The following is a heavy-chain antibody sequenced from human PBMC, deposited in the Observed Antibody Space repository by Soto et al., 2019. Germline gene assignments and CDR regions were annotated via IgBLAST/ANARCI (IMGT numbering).Heavy chain of an antibody. D-gene: IGHD2-2*01. CDR2: IYYSGST. CDR3: ATGPIVPAANSYYYYYGMDV. J-gene: IGHJ6*02. CDR1: GGSISSSSYY. V-gene: IGHV4-39*01. Sequence: QLQLQESGPGLVKPSETLSLTCTVSGGSISSSSYYWGWIRQPPGKGLEWIGSIYYSGSTYYNPSLKSRVTISVDTSKNQSSLKLSSVTAADTAVYYCATGPIVPAANSYYYYYGMDVWGQGTTVTVSS.